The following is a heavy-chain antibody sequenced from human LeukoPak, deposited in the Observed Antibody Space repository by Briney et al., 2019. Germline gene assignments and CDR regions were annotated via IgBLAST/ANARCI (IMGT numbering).Heavy chain of an antibody. D-gene: IGHD3-22*01. CDR2: ISSSGSGGNT. V-gene: IGHV3-23*01. CDR1: GVTLSSYA. J-gene: IGHJ4*02. CDR3: AKVLNSYYYDSSGSH. Sequence: GGSLRLSCAASGVTLSSYAMSWARQTPGKGLEWVSGISSSGSGGNTYYADSVKGRFTISRDSSKNTLFLHMNTLRAEGTAIYYCAKVLNSYYYDSSGSHWGQGTLVTVSS.